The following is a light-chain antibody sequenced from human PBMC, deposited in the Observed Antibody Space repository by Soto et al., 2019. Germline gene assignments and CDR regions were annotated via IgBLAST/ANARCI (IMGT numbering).Light chain of an antibody. CDR1: QSISTW. CDR3: QHYTTYSGT. Sequence: DIHMTQSPATLSASVGDRVTITCRASQSISTWLAWYQQKPGKAPKLLIYWASSLERGVTSRFSGSGSGTEFTLTISILQPDDFATYDCQHYTTYSGTFGPRTNVDIK. J-gene: IGKJ3*01. CDR2: WAS. V-gene: IGKV1-5*03.